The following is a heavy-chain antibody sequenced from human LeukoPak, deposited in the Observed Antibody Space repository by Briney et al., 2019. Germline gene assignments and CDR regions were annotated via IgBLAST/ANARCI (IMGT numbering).Heavy chain of an antibody. Sequence: GGSLRLSCAVSGFTFSSYWMTRVRQVPGKGLQRVANVNQDGREKYYMDSMKGRLNISRDNTENSVFLQLTSLRPEDTGIYFCAKGRDYGDYWGQGTLVAVSS. CDR3: AKGRDYGDY. J-gene: IGHJ4*02. CDR2: VNQDGREK. CDR1: GFTFSSYW. V-gene: IGHV3-7*01.